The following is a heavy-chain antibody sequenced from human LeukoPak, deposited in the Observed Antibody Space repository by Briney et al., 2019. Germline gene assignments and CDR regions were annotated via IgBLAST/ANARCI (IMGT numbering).Heavy chain of an antibody. D-gene: IGHD2-15*01. J-gene: IGHJ4*02. Sequence: KPSETLSLTCTVSRGSISNFYWSWVRQPAGKGLEWVGHVFTSGTTNYNPSLKSRVTMSIDTSKNQFSLKLSSVTAADTAVYYCASPLPNCSGGSCYTDPFDYWGQGTLVTVSS. CDR1: RGSISNFY. CDR3: ASPLPNCSGGSCYTDPFDY. V-gene: IGHV4-4*07. CDR2: VFTSGTT.